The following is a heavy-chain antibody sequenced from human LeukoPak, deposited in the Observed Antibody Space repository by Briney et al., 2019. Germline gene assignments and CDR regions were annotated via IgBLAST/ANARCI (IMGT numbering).Heavy chain of an antibody. Sequence: GESLKISCKGSGYSFSTYWIGWVRQMPGEGLEGMGIIYPGDSDTRYSPSFQGQVTISADKSISTAYLQWSSLKASDTAIYYCARVGGAEYGSSQPFDYWGQGTLVTVSS. CDR3: ARVGGAEYGSSQPFDY. D-gene: IGHD6-13*01. J-gene: IGHJ4*02. V-gene: IGHV5-51*01. CDR1: GYSFSTYW. CDR2: IYPGDSDT.